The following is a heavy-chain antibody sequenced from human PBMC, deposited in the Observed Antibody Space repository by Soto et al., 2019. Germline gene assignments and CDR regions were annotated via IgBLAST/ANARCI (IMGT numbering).Heavy chain of an antibody. J-gene: IGHJ4*02. CDR1: GGSFIGYY. Sequence: SETLSLTCAVYGGSFIGYYWSWIRQPPGKGLECIGEINHSGSTNYNPSLKSRVTISVDTSKNQFSLKLSSETAADTAVYYCARLTKYYDFWSGYQNFDYWGQGTLVTVSS. CDR2: INHSGST. CDR3: ARLTKYYDFWSGYQNFDY. D-gene: IGHD3-3*01. V-gene: IGHV4-34*01.